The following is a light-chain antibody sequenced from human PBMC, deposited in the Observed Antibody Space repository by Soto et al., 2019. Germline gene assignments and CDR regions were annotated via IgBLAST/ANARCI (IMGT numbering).Light chain of an antibody. Sequence: VVMTQSPRYLPTTLGRSAPSFSSTNQGLVHSDGNTHLTWFQQRPGQSPRRLIYKVSNRDSGVPARFSGSGSGTDFALKISRVEAEDVGVYYCMQGTHWPITFGQGTRLAI. CDR2: KVS. V-gene: IGKV2-30*02. J-gene: IGKJ5*01. CDR3: MQGTHWPIT. CDR1: QGLVHSDGNTH.